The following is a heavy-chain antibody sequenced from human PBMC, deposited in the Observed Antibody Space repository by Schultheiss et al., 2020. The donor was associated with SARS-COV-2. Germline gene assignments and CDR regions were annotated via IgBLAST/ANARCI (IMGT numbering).Heavy chain of an antibody. CDR3: AKRSSSWPYGMDV. J-gene: IGHJ6*02. D-gene: IGHD6-13*01. CDR2: ISGSGGST. V-gene: IGHV3-23*01. Sequence: GESLKISCAASGFTFSSYAMSWVRQAPGKGLEWVSAISGSGGSTYYADSVKGRFTISRDNSKNTLYLQMNSLRAEDTAVYYCAKRSSSWPYGMDVWGQGTTVTVSS. CDR1: GFTFSSYA.